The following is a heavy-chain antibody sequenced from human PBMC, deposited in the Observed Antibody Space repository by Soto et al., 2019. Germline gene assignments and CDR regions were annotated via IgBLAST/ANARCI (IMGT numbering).Heavy chain of an antibody. J-gene: IGHJ4*02. CDR1: GFTFSSYS. CDR3: ASDLYCSGGSCADY. CDR2: ISSSSSYI. D-gene: IGHD2-15*01. V-gene: IGHV3-21*01. Sequence: EVQLVESGGGLVKPGGSLRLSCAASGFTFSSYSMNWVRQAPGKGLEWVSSISSSSSYIYYADSVKGRFTISRDNAKNSLYLQMNSLRAEDTAVYYCASDLYCSGGSCADYWGQGTLFTVSS.